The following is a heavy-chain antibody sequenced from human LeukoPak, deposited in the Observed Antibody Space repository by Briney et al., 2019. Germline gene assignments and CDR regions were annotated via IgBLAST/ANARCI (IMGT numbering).Heavy chain of an antibody. J-gene: IGHJ5*02. D-gene: IGHD4-17*01. CDR1: GFTFSSYS. CDR2: ISSSSSYI. CDR3: ARHQRGDFGFKFDP. Sequence: GRSLRLSCAASGFTFSSYSMNWVRQAPGKGLEWVSSISSSSSYIYYADSVKGRFTISRDNAKNSLYLQMNSLRAEDTAVYYCARHQRGDFGFKFDPWGQGTLVTVSS. V-gene: IGHV3-21*01.